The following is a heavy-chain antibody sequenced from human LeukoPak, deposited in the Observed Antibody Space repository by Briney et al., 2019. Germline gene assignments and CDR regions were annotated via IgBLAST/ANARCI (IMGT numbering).Heavy chain of an antibody. CDR1: GGSISIYY. CDR3: ARSRGYSYGTTFLDY. D-gene: IGHD5-18*01. V-gene: IGHV4-59*08. J-gene: IGHJ4*02. Sequence: SETLSLTCTVSGGSISIYYWSWIRQPPGKGLEWIGYIYYSGSINYNPSLKSRVTISVDTSKNQFSLKLSSVTAADTAVYYCARSRGYSYGTTFLDYWGQGTLVTVSS. CDR2: IYYSGSI.